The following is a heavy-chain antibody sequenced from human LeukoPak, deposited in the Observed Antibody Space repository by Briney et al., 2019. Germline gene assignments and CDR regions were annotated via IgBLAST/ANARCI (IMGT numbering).Heavy chain of an antibody. CDR1: GFTFSSFE. D-gene: IGHD6-19*01. V-gene: IGHV3-48*03. J-gene: IGHJ3*02. CDR2: INSGGENM. CDR3: AKADSSGWYGAFDI. Sequence: AGGSLRLSCAASGFTFSSFEMFWVRQAPGKGLEWVSYINSGGENMQYADSVKGRFTISRDNAKNSLYLQMNSLRAEDMALYYCAKADSSGWYGAFDIWGQGTMVTVSS.